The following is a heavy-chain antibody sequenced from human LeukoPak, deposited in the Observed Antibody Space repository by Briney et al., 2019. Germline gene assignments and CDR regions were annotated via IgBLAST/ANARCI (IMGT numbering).Heavy chain of an antibody. J-gene: IGHJ4*02. V-gene: IGHV1-2*02. CDR3: AREEGPAATDY. Sequence: GASVKLSCNASGYMFTGYYMHWVRHAPGQGHGWMGWINPNSGGTNYAQKFQGRVTMTRDTYISTAYMELSSLRSDDTAAYYCAREEGPAATDYWGQGTLVTVSS. CDR1: GYMFTGYY. CDR2: INPNSGGT. D-gene: IGHD2-2*01.